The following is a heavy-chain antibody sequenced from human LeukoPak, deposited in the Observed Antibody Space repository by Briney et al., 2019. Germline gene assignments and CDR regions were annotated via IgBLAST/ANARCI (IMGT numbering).Heavy chain of an antibody. CDR2: ISAYNGNT. Sequence: ASVKVSCKASGYTFTSYGISWVRQAPGQGLGWMGWISAYNGNTNYAQKLQGRVTMTTDTSTSTAYMELRSLRSDDTAVYYCARGGRVQLERRPWFDPWGQGTLVTVSS. V-gene: IGHV1-18*01. CDR3: ARGGRVQLERRPWFDP. D-gene: IGHD1-1*01. CDR1: GYTFTSYG. J-gene: IGHJ5*02.